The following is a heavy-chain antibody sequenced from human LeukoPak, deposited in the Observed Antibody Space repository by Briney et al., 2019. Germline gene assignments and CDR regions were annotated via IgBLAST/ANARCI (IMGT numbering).Heavy chain of an antibody. V-gene: IGHV3-74*01. CDR3: ARGKIGYSYGPHPYYFDY. CDR2: INTDGSSA. J-gene: IGHJ4*02. Sequence: GGSLRLSCAASGFTFSSYWMHWVRQAPGKGLVWVSRINTDGSSASYGDSVKGRFTISRDNAKNSLYLQMNSLRAEDTAVYYCARGKIGYSYGPHPYYFDYWGQGTLVTVSS. D-gene: IGHD5-18*01. CDR1: GFTFSSYW.